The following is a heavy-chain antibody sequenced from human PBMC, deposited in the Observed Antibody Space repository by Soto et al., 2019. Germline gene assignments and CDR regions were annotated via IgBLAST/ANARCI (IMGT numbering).Heavy chain of an antibody. D-gene: IGHD6-6*01. Sequence: SVKVSCKASGGTFSSYSISWVRQAPGQGLEWMGGIIPIFGTANYAQKFQGRVTITADESTSTAYMELSSLRSEDTAVYYCARAGRRYSSSWAYYYGMDVWGQGTTVTVSS. CDR3: ARAGRRYSSSWAYYYGMDV. J-gene: IGHJ6*02. CDR2: IIPIFGTA. V-gene: IGHV1-69*13. CDR1: GGTFSSYS.